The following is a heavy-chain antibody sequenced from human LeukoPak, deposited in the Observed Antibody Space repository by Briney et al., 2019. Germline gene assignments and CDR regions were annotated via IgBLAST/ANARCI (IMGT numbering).Heavy chain of an antibody. Sequence: PSETLSLTCTVSGGSISSSGYYWSWIRQHPGKDLEWIGYIYNSGSTYYNPSLKSRVTISIDTSKNQFSLKLSSVTAADTAVYYCARDDCSGGSCVDNWGQGTLVTVSS. CDR3: ARDDCSGGSCVDN. V-gene: IGHV4-31*03. J-gene: IGHJ4*02. CDR2: IYNSGST. D-gene: IGHD2-15*01. CDR1: GGSISSSGYY.